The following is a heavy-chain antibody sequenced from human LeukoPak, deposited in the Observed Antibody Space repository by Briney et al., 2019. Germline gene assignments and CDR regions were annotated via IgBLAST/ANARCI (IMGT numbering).Heavy chain of an antibody. CDR1: GGSISSYY. J-gene: IGHJ4*02. D-gene: IGHD3-10*01. Sequence: PSETLSLTCTVSGGSISSYYWSWIRQHPGKGLEWIGYIYYSGSTYYNPSLKSRVTISVDTSKNQFSLKLSSVTAADTAVYYCARGVGWFMVRGSGGRYFDYWGQGTLVTVSS. CDR2: IYYSGST. V-gene: IGHV4-59*06. CDR3: ARGVGWFMVRGSGGRYFDY.